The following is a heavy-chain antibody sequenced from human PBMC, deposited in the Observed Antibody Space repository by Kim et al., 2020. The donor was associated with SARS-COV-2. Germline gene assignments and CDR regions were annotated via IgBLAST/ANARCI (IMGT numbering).Heavy chain of an antibody. Sequence: GGSLRLSCAASGFTFSSYTVHWVRQEPGKGLVWVSDIESDGTTTYADSVKGRFTISRDNAKNTMYLHLNSLTVEDTAVYYCLVPFCGGDYSHWGQGALVTVSS. V-gene: IGHV3-74*01. CDR3: LVPFCGGDYSH. CDR2: IESDGTT. J-gene: IGHJ4*02. CDR1: GFTFSSYT. D-gene: IGHD2-21*01.